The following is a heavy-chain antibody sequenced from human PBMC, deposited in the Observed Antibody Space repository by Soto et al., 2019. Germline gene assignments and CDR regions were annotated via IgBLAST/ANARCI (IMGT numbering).Heavy chain of an antibody. J-gene: IGHJ4*02. Sequence: EVQLVESGGGLVQPGGSLRLSCAASGFTVSSNSMSWVRQAPGKGLEWVSVIYSGGSTYYADSVKGRFTISRHNSKNTLYLQMNSLRAEDTAVYYCATTPPSDTAMVFDYWGQGTLVTVSS. D-gene: IGHD5-18*01. CDR3: ATTPPSDTAMVFDY. CDR1: GFTVSSNS. V-gene: IGHV3-53*04. CDR2: IYSGGST.